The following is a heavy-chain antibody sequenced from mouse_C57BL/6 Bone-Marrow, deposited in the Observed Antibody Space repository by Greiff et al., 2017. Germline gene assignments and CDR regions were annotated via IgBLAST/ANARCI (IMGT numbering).Heavy chain of an antibody. D-gene: IGHD2-3*01. CDR3: ARYDGSPFAY. V-gene: IGHV7-3*01. CDR2: IRNKANGYTT. Sequence: EVQLVESGGGLVQPGGSLSLSCAASGFTFTDYYMSWVRQPPGKALEWLGFIRNKANGYTTEYSASVKGRFTISRDNSQSILYLQMNARRAEDSATYYCARYDGSPFAYWGQGTLVTVSA. CDR1: GFTFTDYY. J-gene: IGHJ3*01.